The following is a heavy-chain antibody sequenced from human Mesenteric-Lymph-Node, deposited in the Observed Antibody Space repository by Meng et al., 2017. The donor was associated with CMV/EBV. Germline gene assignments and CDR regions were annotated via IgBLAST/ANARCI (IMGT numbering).Heavy chain of an antibody. Sequence: GESLKISCAASGFTFSSYWMSWVRQAPGKGLEWVANIKQDGSEKNYVDSVKGRFTISRDNAKNSLYLQMNSLRAEDTAVYYCARTYDFWSGTDYWGQGTLVTVSS. CDR3: ARTYDFWSGTDY. V-gene: IGHV3-7*01. CDR2: IKQDGSEK. CDR1: GFTFSSYW. D-gene: IGHD3-3*01. J-gene: IGHJ4*02.